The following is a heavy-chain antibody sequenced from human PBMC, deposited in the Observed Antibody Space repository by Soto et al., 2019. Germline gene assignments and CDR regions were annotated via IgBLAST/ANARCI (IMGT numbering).Heavy chain of an antibody. CDR1: GFTFSIYW. J-gene: IGHJ6*02. V-gene: IGHV3-23*01. D-gene: IGHD2-2*01. CDR3: AKKSCSSPGCPYGMDV. CDR2: ISFTGDSR. Sequence: GGSLRLSCAASGFTFSIYWMHWVRQAPGKGLEWVSIISFTGDSRYYADSVKDRFTISRDNSQNTLYLQMNSLRAEDTAVYYCAKKSCSSPGCPYGMDVWGQGTTVTVSS.